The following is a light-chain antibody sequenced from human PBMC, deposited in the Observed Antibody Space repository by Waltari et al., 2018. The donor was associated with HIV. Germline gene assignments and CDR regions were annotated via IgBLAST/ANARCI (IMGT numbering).Light chain of an antibody. Sequence: EIVMTQSPATLSVSPGETATLSCRASQTVSNKLAWFQQRPGQAPRLLIYHASTRATAIPPRFSGSGSGTEFNLTISNLQSEDFAVYYCQQYDNWPPWTFGRGTKVEAK. V-gene: IGKV3-15*01. J-gene: IGKJ1*01. CDR3: QQYDNWPPWT. CDR1: QTVSNK. CDR2: HAS.